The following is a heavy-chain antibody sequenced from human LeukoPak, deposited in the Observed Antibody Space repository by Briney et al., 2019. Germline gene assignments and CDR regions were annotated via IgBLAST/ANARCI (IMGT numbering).Heavy chain of an antibody. Sequence: SETLSLTCTVSGDSISNSNYYWGWIRQPPGEGLEWIGSIHYSGSTYYNPSLKSRVTISVDTSKNHFSLKLSSVIAADTAVYYCARVSSGYPYVFDHWGQGTLVTVSS. D-gene: IGHD3-22*01. V-gene: IGHV4-39*02. CDR3: ARVSSGYPYVFDH. J-gene: IGHJ4*02. CDR1: GDSISNSNYY. CDR2: IHYSGST.